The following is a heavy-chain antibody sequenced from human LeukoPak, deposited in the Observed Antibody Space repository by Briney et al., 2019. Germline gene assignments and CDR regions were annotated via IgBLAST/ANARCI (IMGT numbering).Heavy chain of an antibody. J-gene: IGHJ5*02. CDR1: GFTFSSYS. D-gene: IGHD3-10*01. Sequence: PGGSLRLSCAASGFTFSSYSMNWVRQAPGKGLEWVSSISSSSSYIYYADSVKGRFTVSRDNAKNSLYLQMNSLRAEDTAVYYCARDYNRGAGLLGWFDPWGQGTLVTVSS. CDR2: ISSSSSYI. V-gene: IGHV3-21*01. CDR3: ARDYNRGAGLLGWFDP.